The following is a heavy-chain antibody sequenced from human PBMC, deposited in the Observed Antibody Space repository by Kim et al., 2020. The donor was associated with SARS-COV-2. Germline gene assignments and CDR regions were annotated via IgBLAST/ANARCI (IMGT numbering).Heavy chain of an antibody. Sequence: SETLSLTCAVYGGSFSGYYWSWIRQPPGKGLEWIGEINHSGSTNYNPSLKSRVTISVDTSKNQFSLKLSSVTAADTAVYYCARDGLFYGQKRGITSDYWGQGTLVTVSS. D-gene: IGHD3-3*01. J-gene: IGHJ4*02. CDR2: INHSGST. CDR1: GGSFSGYY. CDR3: ARDGLFYGQKRGITSDY. V-gene: IGHV4-34*01.